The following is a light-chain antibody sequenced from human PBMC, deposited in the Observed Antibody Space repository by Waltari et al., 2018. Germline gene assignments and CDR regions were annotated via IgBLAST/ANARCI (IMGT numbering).Light chain of an antibody. Sequence: SYVLTQPPSESVAPGKTARITCGGNNIGSKSVHWYQQKSGQAPVLVIYYDSDRPSGIPELFSGSNSGNTATLTISRVEAGDEADYHCQVWDSSSDHRVFGGGTKLTAL. J-gene: IGLJ3*02. CDR3: QVWDSSSDHRV. CDR1: NIGSKS. CDR2: YDS. V-gene: IGLV3-21*01.